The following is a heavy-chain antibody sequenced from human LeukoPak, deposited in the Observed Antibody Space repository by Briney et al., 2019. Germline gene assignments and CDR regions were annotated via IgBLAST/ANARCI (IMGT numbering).Heavy chain of an antibody. CDR1: GYTFTGYY. Sequence: GASVKVSCKASGYTFTGYYMHWVRQAPGQGLEWMGWINPNSGGTNYAQKFQGRVTMTRDTSISTAYRELSRLRSDDTAVYYCARGQMGIAPVPGWFDPGGQGTLVTVSS. D-gene: IGHD6-13*01. CDR3: ARGQMGIAPVPGWFDP. V-gene: IGHV1-2*02. CDR2: INPNSGGT. J-gene: IGHJ5*02.